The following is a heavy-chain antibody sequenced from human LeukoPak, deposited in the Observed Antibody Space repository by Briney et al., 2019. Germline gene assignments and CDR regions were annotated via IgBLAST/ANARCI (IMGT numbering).Heavy chain of an antibody. CDR2: ISSSSTNI. J-gene: IGHJ5*02. Sequence: GGSLRLSCAASGFTFSYYTMSLVRQAPGKGLEWVSSISSSSTNIDYADSVKGRSTISRDNAKKSLYLQMDSLRAEDTAVYYCARDRRPSTWLGVGPWGQGTLVTVSS. D-gene: IGHD6-13*01. CDR3: ARDRRPSTWLGVGP. CDR1: GFTFSYYT. V-gene: IGHV3-21*01.